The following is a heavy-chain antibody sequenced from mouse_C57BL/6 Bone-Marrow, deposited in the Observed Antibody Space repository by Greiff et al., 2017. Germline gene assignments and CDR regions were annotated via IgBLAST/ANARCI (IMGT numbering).Heavy chain of an antibody. J-gene: IGHJ2*01. CDR1: GYTFTDYY. Sequence: VQLQQSGPVLVKPGASVKMSCKASGYTFTDYYMNWVKQSHGKSLEWIGVINPYNGGTSYNQKLKGKATLTVDKSSSTAYMELKSLTSEDSAVYYCARWDYYGSSYNYWGQGTTLTVSS. V-gene: IGHV1-19*01. CDR2: INPYNGGT. CDR3: ARWDYYGSSYNY. D-gene: IGHD1-1*01.